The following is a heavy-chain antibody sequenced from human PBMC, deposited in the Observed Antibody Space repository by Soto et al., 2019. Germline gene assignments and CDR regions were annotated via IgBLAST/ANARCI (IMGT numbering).Heavy chain of an antibody. CDR3: AKGTYYDFWSGYYSAYYYYGMDV. CDR2: ISGSGGST. V-gene: IGHV3-23*01. D-gene: IGHD3-3*01. Sequence: PGGSLRLSCAASGFTFSSYAMIWVRQAPGKGLEWVSAISGSGGSTYYADSVKGRFTISRDNSKNTLYLQMNSLGAEDTAVYYCAKGTYYDFWSGYYSAYYYYGMDVWGQGTTVTVSS. CDR1: GFTFSSYA. J-gene: IGHJ6*02.